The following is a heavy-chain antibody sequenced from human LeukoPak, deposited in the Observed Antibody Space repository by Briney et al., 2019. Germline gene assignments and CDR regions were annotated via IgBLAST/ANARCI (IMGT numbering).Heavy chain of an antibody. D-gene: IGHD3-3*01. CDR3: AREGVLRFLETNYGMDV. CDR1: GGSISSGGYY. Sequence: SETLSLTCTVSGGSISSGGYYWSWIRQHPGKGLEGIGYIYYSGSTYYNPSLKSRVTISVDTSKNQFSLKLSSVTAADTAVYYCAREGVLRFLETNYGMDVWGQGTTVTVSS. CDR2: IYYSGST. J-gene: IGHJ6*02. V-gene: IGHV4-31*03.